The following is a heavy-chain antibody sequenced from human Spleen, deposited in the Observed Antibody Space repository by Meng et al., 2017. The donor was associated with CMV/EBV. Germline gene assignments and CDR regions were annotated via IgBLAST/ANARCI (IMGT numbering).Heavy chain of an antibody. CDR3: ASELVVVAALVDY. CDR1: GGSISSSSYY. Sequence: SGTLSLTCTVPGGSISSSSYYWSWIRQPPGKGLEWIGYIYYSGSTNYNPSLKSRVTISVDTSKNQFSLKLSSVTAADTALYYCASELVVVAALVDYWGQGTLVTISS. V-gene: IGHV4-61*05. D-gene: IGHD2-15*01. CDR2: IYYSGST. J-gene: IGHJ4*02.